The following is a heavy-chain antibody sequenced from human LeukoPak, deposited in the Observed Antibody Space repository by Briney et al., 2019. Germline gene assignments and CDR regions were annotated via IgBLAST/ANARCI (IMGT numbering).Heavy chain of an antibody. Sequence: PSETLSLTCAVYGGSFSGYYWSWIRQHPGKGLEWIGYIYYSGSTYYNPSLKSRVTISVDTSKNQFSLKLSSVTAADTAVYYCARGMRDSSGLEAFDIWGQGTMVTVSS. CDR1: GGSFSGYY. D-gene: IGHD3-22*01. J-gene: IGHJ3*02. CDR3: ARGMRDSSGLEAFDI. V-gene: IGHV4-31*11. CDR2: IYYSGST.